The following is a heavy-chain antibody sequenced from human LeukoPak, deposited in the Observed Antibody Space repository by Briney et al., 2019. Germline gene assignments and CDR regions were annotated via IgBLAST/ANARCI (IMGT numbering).Heavy chain of an antibody. CDR2: ISYDGNNK. D-gene: IGHD3-10*01. CDR3: ARGGIPTGPYYYFYYIDL. Sequence: GSSLRLSCAASGFTFSRNVMHWVRQAPGKGLEWVALISYDGNNKFHADSVKGRFTISRDNSRNTLYLQMNSLSGEDAAVYSCARGGIPTGPYYYFYYIDLWGKGTAVTVSS. CDR1: GFTFSRNV. J-gene: IGHJ6*03. V-gene: IGHV3-30*01.